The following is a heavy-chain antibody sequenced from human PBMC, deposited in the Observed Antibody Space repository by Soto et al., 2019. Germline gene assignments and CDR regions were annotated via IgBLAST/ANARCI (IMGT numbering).Heavy chain of an antibody. CDR1: GGTFSSYA. D-gene: IGHD2-2*01. J-gene: IGHJ2*01. CDR2: IIPIFGTA. CDR3: ARTDFIVLVPPGYFAL. V-gene: IGHV1-69*12. Sequence: QVQLVQSGAEVKKPGSSVKVSCKASGGTFSSYAISWVRQAPGQGLEWMGGIIPIFGTANYAQKFQGRVTITADESTSTAYMGLSSLRSEDTAVYYCARTDFIVLVPPGYFALWGRGTLVTVSS.